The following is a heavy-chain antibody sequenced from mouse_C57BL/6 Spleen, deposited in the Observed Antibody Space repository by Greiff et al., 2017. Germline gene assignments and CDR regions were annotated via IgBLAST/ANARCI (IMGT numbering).Heavy chain of an antibody. J-gene: IGHJ3*01. Sequence: VQLQQSGAELVRPGASVTLSCKASGYTFTDYEMHWVKQTPVHGLEWIGAIDPETGGTAYNQKFKGKAILTADKSSSTAYMELRSLTSEDSAVYYCTRCYDGYPFAYWGQGTLVTVSA. D-gene: IGHD2-3*01. V-gene: IGHV1-15*01. CDR2: IDPETGGT. CDR3: TRCYDGYPFAY. CDR1: GYTFTDYE.